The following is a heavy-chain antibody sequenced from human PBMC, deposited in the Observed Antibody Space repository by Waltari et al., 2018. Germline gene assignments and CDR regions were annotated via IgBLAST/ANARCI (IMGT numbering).Heavy chain of an antibody. J-gene: IGHJ3*02. CDR1: GFSCDW. CDR2: INEDGGEK. V-gene: IGHV3-7*01. CDR3: SKRLEI. Sequence: EVQLVESGGGLVQPGGSLRLSCEASGFSCDWMDWVRQAPGKGLRWVANINEDGGEKYYLGSVKGRFTISRDNAKKLVYLEMNSLRAEDTAIYYCSKRLEIWGRGTMVAVSS.